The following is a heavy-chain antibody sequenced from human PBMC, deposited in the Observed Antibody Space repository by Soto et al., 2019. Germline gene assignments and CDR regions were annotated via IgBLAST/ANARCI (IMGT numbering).Heavy chain of an antibody. CDR2: ISGYNGNT. CDR3: ARDPLKYSSGWEDY. Sequence: GASVKVSCKASGYTFTNYGISWVRQAPGQGLEWMGWISGYNGNTKYAQKLQGRVTMTTDTSTSTAHMELRSLRSDDTAVYYCARDPLKYSSGWEDYWGQGTRVTVSS. J-gene: IGHJ4*02. CDR1: GYTFTNYG. V-gene: IGHV1-18*04. D-gene: IGHD6-19*01.